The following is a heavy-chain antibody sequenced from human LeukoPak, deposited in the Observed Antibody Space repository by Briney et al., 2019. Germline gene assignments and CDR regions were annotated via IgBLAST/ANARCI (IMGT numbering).Heavy chain of an antibody. Sequence: GASVKLSCKVSGYNLPELSMHWVRQAAGKGLEWIVGFDPEDGETLYAQKLQGRVPMTTDTSTSTAYMELRSLISDDTAVYYCARGVVYGSGMVPFDYWGQGTLVTVSS. D-gene: IGHD3-10*01. CDR2: FDPEDGET. CDR3: ARGVVYGSGMVPFDY. V-gene: IGHV1-24*01. CDR1: GYNLPELS. J-gene: IGHJ4*02.